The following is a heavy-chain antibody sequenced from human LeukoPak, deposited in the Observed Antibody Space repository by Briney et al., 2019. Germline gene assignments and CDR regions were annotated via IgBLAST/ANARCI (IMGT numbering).Heavy chain of an antibody. V-gene: IGHV1-2*02. CDR2: INPNSGGT. J-gene: IGHJ4*02. CDR3: ARLGYTVTIGGYYFDY. D-gene: IGHD4-11*01. CDR1: GGTFSSYA. Sequence: ASVKVSCKASGGTFSSYAISWVRQAPGQGLEWMGWINPNSGGTNYAQKFQGRITMTRDTSISTAYMELSRLRSDDTAVYYCARLGYTVTIGGYYFDYWGQGTLVTVSS.